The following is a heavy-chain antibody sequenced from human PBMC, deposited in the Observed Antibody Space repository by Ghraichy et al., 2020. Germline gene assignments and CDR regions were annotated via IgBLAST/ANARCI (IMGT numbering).Heavy chain of an antibody. Sequence: SQTLSLTCTVSGGSISGYNWGWIRHPPGKELEWIGYIYYSGSTKYTPSLERRVIISLDTSKKQFSLKLTSVTATDTAIYYSARVSYASGRLWLDPWGQGTLVTVSS. J-gene: IGHJ5*02. CDR2: IYYSGST. CDR3: ARVSYASGRLWLDP. D-gene: IGHD3-10*01. V-gene: IGHV4-59*08. CDR1: GGSISGYN.